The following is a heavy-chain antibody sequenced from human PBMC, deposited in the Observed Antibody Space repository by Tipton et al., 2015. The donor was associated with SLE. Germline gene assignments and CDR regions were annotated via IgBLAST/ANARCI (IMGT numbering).Heavy chain of an antibody. CDR2: ISSSSSYI. CDR1: GFTFSSYS. V-gene: IGHV3-21*01. Sequence: GSLRLSCVASGFTFSSYSMNWVRQAPGKGLEWVSSISSSSSYIYYADSVKGRFTISRDSAKNSLYLQMSTLRAEDTAVYYCARDHALVWFGELLSNYYYYMDVWGKGTTVTVSS. J-gene: IGHJ6*03. D-gene: IGHD3-10*01. CDR3: ARDHALVWFGELLSNYYYYMDV.